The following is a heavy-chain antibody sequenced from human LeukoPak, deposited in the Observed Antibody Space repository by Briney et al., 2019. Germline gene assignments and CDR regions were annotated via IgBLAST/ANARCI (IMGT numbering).Heavy chain of an antibody. CDR1: GFTFNSYW. CDR3: AKVSDFWSGYYTEVGHY. J-gene: IGHJ4*02. D-gene: IGHD3-3*01. CDR2: INSDGSST. Sequence: GGSLRLSCAASGFTFNSYWVHWVRQAPGKGLSWVLLINSDGSSTSYADSVKGRFTISRDNSKNTLYLQMNSLRAEDTAVYYCAKVSDFWSGYYTEVGHYWGQGTLVTVSS. V-gene: IGHV3-74*01.